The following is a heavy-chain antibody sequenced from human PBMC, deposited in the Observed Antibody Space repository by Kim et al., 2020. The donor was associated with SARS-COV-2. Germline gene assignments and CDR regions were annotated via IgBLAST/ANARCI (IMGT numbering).Heavy chain of an antibody. CDR1: GGTFSSYA. Sequence: SVKVSCKASGGTFSSYAISWVRQAPGQGLEWMGGIIPIFGTANYAQKFQGRVTITADEYTSTAYMELSSLRSEDTAVYYWARGYDLYWCFGYFDLWGRGTLVTVSS. D-gene: IGHD2-8*02. CDR2: IIPIFGTA. V-gene: IGHV1-69*13. J-gene: IGHJ2*01. CDR3: ARGYDLYWCFGYFDL.